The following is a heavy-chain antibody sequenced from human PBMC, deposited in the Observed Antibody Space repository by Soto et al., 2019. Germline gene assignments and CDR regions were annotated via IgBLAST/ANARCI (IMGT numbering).Heavy chain of an antibody. J-gene: IGHJ4*02. D-gene: IGHD5-18*01. CDR2: IIPIFGTA. V-gene: IGHV1-69*13. Sequence: SVKVSCKASGGTFSSYAIIWVRQAPGQGLEWMGGIIPIFGTANYAQKFQGRVTITADESTSTAYMELSSLRSEDTAVYYCARDLGGYSYGQKSAPFDYWGQGTLVTVSS. CDR3: ARDLGGYSYGQKSAPFDY. CDR1: GGTFSSYA.